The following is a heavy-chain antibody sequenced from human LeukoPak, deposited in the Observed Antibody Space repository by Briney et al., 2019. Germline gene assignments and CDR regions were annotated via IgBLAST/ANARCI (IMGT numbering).Heavy chain of an antibody. J-gene: IGHJ5*02. CDR1: GGSISSYY. CDR3: ARGSSRLDP. CDR2: IYYSGST. V-gene: IGHV4-59*12. Sequence: KPSETLSFTCTVSGGSISSYYWSWIRQPPGKGLEWIGYIYYSGSTNYNPSLKSRVTISVDSSKNQFSLKLSSVTAADTAVYYCARGSSRLDPWGQGTLVTVSS.